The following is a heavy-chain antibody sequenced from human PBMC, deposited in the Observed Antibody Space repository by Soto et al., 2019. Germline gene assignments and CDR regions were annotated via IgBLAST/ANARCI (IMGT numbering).Heavy chain of an antibody. CDR2: IYYSGST. D-gene: IGHD1-1*01. J-gene: IGHJ5*02. V-gene: IGHV4-59*01. CDR3: ARGEPGSPFDP. CDR1: CGSIISYY. Sequence: PSETLSLTCTFSCGSIISYYWSWIRQPPGKGLEWIGYIYYSGSTNYNPSLKGRVTISVDTSKNQFSLKLSSVTAADTAVYYCARGEPGSPFDPWGQGTLVTVS.